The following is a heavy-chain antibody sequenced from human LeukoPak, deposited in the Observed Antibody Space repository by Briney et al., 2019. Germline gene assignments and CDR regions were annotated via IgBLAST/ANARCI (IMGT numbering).Heavy chain of an antibody. J-gene: IGHJ4*02. CDR3: AKSSTSSQSPFDY. D-gene: IGHD2-2*01. Sequence: GGSLRLSCAASGFTFSSYSMNWVRQAPGKGLEWVSSISSSSSYIYYADSVKGRFTISRDNAKNSLYLQMNSLRAEDTAVYYCAKSSTSSQSPFDYWGQGTLVTVSP. CDR2: ISSSSSYI. CDR1: GFTFSSYS. V-gene: IGHV3-21*01.